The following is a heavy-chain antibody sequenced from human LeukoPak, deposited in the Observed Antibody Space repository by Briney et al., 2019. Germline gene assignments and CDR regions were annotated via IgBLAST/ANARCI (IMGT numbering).Heavy chain of an antibody. V-gene: IGHV4-34*01. D-gene: IGHD3-22*01. CDR2: INHSGST. CDR3: AGRSSGTRSFAY. CDR1: GGSFSGYY. J-gene: IGHJ4*02. Sequence: SETLSLTCAVYGGSFSGYYWSWIRQPPGKGLEWIGEINHSGSTNYNPSLKSRVTISVDTSKNQFSLKLSSVTAADTAVYYCAGRSSGTRSFAYWGQGTLVTVSS.